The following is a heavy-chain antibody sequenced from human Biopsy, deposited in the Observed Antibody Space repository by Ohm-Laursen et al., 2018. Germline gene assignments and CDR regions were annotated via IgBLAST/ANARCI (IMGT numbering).Heavy chain of an antibody. Sequence: SLRLSCAASGFTFTSYAMHWIRQAPGKGLEWESIISYYDSGEYYADSLQGRFIISRDNPKNTVDLQMNSLRAEDTALYYYGKDREITMIADYLNFDYWGRGTLVTVSS. CDR2: ISYYDSGE. V-gene: IGHV3-30*18. CDR1: GFTFTSYA. J-gene: IGHJ4*02. CDR3: GKDREITMIADYLNFDY. D-gene: IGHD3-22*01.